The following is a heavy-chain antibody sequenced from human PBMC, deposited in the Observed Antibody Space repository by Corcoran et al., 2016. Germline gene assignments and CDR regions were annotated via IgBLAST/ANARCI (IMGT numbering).Heavy chain of an antibody. Sequence: QVQLVESGGGVVQPGGSLRLSCAASGFTFSTYGMHWVRQAPGKGLEWVAVISYDGSNKYYADSVKGRFTISRDNSKNTLYLQMNSLRAEDTAVYYCAKDGWYCSGGSCYAIDYWGQGTLVTVSS. CDR2: ISYDGSNK. D-gene: IGHD2-15*01. CDR3: AKDGWYCSGGSCYAIDY. J-gene: IGHJ4*02. CDR1: GFTFSTYG. V-gene: IGHV3-30*18.